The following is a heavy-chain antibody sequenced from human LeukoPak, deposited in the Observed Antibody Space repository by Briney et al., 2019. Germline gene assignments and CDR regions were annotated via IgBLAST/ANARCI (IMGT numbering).Heavy chain of an antibody. CDR1: GYTFTGYY. CDR2: INPNSGGT. J-gene: IGHJ4*02. V-gene: IGHV1-2*02. CDR3: ARVAYHERLFDY. Sequence: ASVKVSCKASGYTFTGYYMRWVRQAPGQGLEWMGWINPNSGGTNYAQKFQGRVTMTRDTSISTAYMELSRLRSDDTAVYYCARVAYHERLFDYWGQGTLVTVSS. D-gene: IGHD3-3*01.